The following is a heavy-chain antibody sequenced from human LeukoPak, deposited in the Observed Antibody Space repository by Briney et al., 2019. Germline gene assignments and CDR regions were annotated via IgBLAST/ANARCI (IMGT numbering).Heavy chain of an antibody. CDR3: AKRYDFWSGSFNYYNMDV. CDR1: GITFGNNW. Sequence: GGSLRLSCAASGITFGNNWMHWVRQGPGKGLVWISRINSDGGGAIYADSVKGRFTVSRDNAKNTLYLQMNSLRAEDTAVYYCAKRYDFWSGSFNYYNMDVWGQGTTVTVSS. CDR2: INSDGGGA. V-gene: IGHV3-74*01. D-gene: IGHD3-3*01. J-gene: IGHJ6*02.